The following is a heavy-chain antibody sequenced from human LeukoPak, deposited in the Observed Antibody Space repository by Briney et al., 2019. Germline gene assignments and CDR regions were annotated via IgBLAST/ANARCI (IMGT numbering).Heavy chain of an antibody. D-gene: IGHD4-11*01. CDR2: IIPILGIA. V-gene: IGHV1-69*04. CDR1: GGTFSSYA. CDR3: ARQQGLQNLNFDY. Sequence: SVKVSCKASGGTFSSYAITWVRQAPGQGLEWMGRIIPILGIANYAQKFQGRVTITADKSTSTAYMELSSLRSEDTAVYYCARQQGLQNLNFDYWGQGALVTVSS. J-gene: IGHJ4*02.